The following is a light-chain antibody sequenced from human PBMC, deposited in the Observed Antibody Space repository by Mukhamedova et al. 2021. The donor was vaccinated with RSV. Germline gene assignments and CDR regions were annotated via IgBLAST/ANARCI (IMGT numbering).Light chain of an antibody. CDR3: QSYNSSSSWT. CDR2: KAS. J-gene: IGKJ1*01. V-gene: IGKV1-5*03. Sequence: WYQRRVHGKAPKLLIYKASTLENGVPSRFSGSGSGTEFTLTISCLQPDDFATYYCQSYNSSSSWTFGQGTKVEIK.